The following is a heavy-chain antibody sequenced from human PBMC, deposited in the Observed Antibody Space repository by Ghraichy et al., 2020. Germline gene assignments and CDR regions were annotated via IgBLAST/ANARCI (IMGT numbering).Heavy chain of an antibody. CDR1: GGSIRRNY. CDR2: IFYSGTT. CDR3: ARNRGSSSYDYYGMDV. J-gene: IGHJ6*02. Sequence: SETLSLTCSVSGGSIRRNYWSWTRQPPGKGLEWIGYIFYSGTTNYNPVLKSRVTLSVDTSKNQFSLTVWSVNAADTAVYYCARNRGSSSYDYYGMDVWGQGTTVTVSS. D-gene: IGHD1-14*01. V-gene: IGHV4-59*01.